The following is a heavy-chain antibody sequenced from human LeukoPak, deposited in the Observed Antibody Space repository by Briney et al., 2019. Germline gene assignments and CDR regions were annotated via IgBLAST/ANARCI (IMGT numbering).Heavy chain of an antibody. CDR3: ARFSRVQSSF. J-gene: IGHJ4*02. V-gene: IGHV3-48*03. CDR1: GFTFSSYE. CDR2: ISSRGSTI. Sequence: GGSLRLSCAASGFTFSSYEMDWVRQAPGKGLEWVSYISSRGSTIYYADSVKGRFTISRDNAKNTLYLQMDSLRVEDTAIYYCARFSRVQSSFWGQGTLVTVSS. D-gene: IGHD4/OR15-4a*01.